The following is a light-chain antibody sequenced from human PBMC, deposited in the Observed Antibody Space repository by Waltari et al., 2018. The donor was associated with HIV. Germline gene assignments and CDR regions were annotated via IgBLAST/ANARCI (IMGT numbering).Light chain of an antibody. CDR2: GAS. Sequence: EVVLTQSPGTLSLSPGERAPFSCRASQSVSASYLAWYQQKPGQAPRLLMYGASNRAPGTPDRFSGSGSGSGTDFTLTISRLEPEDFAIYHCQQYGSSPITFGGGTKLEIK. J-gene: IGKJ4*01. V-gene: IGKV3-20*01. CDR3: QQYGSSPIT. CDR1: QSVSASY.